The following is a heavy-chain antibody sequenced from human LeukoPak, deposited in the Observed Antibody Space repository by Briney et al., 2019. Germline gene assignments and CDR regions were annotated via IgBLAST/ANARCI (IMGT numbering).Heavy chain of an antibody. CDR1: GFTVSNNY. Sequence: PGGSLRLSCAASGFTVSNNYMTWVRQAPGKGLEWVSLISTGGSPYYTDSVKGRFTISRDNSKNTLFLQMNSVRAEDTAVYYCVRGFRGYSFEYWGQGTLVTVSS. V-gene: IGHV3-53*01. D-gene: IGHD3-10*01. CDR3: VRGFRGYSFEY. J-gene: IGHJ4*02. CDR2: ISTGGSP.